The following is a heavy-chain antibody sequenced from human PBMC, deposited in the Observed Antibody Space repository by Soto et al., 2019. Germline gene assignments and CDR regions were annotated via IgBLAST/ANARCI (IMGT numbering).Heavy chain of an antibody. V-gene: IGHV4-59*01. D-gene: IGHD3-10*01. CDR2: IYYSGTT. CDR1: GGSISGFY. Sequence: SETLSLTCTFSGGSISGFYWSWNRQPPGKGLEWIGYIYYSGTTSYNPSLNSRVTMSVDTSKNQFSLKVNSVTAADTAVYYCARESYYGSGATVVAYWGQGTLVT. J-gene: IGHJ4*02. CDR3: ARESYYGSGATVVAY.